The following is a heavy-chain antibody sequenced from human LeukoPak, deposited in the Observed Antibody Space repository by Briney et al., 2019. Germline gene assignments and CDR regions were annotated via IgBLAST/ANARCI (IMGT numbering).Heavy chain of an antibody. D-gene: IGHD3-10*01. J-gene: IGHJ4*02. Sequence: PSETLSLTCTVSGYSVSSGYYWAWIRQPPGKGLEWIGSIPHSGSTYYNPSLKSRVTISVDKAKNQFSLNLNSVTAADTAVYYCARGGDRSFDYWGQGTLVTVSS. CDR3: ARGGDRSFDY. CDR2: IPHSGST. CDR1: GYSVSSGYY. V-gene: IGHV4-38-2*02.